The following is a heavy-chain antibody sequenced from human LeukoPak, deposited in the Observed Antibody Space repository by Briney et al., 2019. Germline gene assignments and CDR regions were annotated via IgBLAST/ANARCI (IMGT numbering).Heavy chain of an antibody. CDR2: ISAYNGNT. CDR3: ARDRYCTNGVCPVYYYYGMDV. V-gene: IGHV1-18*01. Sequence: ASVKVFCKASGYTFTSYGISWVRQAPGQGLEWMGWISAYNGNTNYAQKLQGRVTMTTDTSTSTAYMELRSLRSDDTAVYYCARDRYCTNGVCPVYYYYGMDVWGQGTTVTVSS. CDR1: GYTFTSYG. J-gene: IGHJ6*02. D-gene: IGHD2-8*01.